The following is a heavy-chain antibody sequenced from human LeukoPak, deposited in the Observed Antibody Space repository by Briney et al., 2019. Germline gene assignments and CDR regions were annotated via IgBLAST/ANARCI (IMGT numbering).Heavy chain of an antibody. Sequence: ASVKVSCKASGYTFTGYYMHWVRQAPGQGLEWMGWINPNSGGTNYAQKFQGRVTMTRDTSISTAYMELSRLRSDDTAVYYCARLSYGSGTQGAWGQGTLVTVSS. CDR2: INPNSGGT. CDR3: ARLSYGSGTQGA. CDR1: GYTFTGYY. J-gene: IGHJ4*02. V-gene: IGHV1-2*02. D-gene: IGHD3-10*01.